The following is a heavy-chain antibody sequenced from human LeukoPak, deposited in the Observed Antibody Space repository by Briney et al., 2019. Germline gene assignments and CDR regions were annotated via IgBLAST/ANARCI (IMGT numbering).Heavy chain of an antibody. Sequence: ASVKVSCKASGYTFTTYAMHWVRQAPGQRLEWMGWINAGNGNTKYSQKFQGRVTITRDTSASTAYMELSSLRSEDTAVYCCARGGDYYDSIMFDYWGQGTLVTVSS. J-gene: IGHJ4*02. CDR2: INAGNGNT. CDR1: GYTFTTYA. D-gene: IGHD3-22*01. V-gene: IGHV1-3*01. CDR3: ARGGDYYDSIMFDY.